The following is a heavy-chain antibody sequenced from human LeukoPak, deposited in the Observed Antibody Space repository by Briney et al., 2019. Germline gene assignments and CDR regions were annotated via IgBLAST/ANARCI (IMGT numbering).Heavy chain of an antibody. V-gene: IGHV6-1*01. D-gene: IGHD3-16*02. Sequence: SQTLSLTCAISGDSVSSNSAAWNWIRQSPSRGLEWLGRTYHRSKWYNDYAVSVKSRITINPDTSKNQFSLQLNSVTPEDTAVYYCARVTYYDYVWGSYRSPNWFDPWGQGTLVTVSS. CDR2: TYHRSKWYN. CDR1: GDSVSSNSAA. J-gene: IGHJ5*02. CDR3: ARVTYYDYVWGSYRSPNWFDP.